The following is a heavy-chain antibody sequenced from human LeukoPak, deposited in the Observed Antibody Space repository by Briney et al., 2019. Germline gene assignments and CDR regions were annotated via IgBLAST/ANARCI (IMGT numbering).Heavy chain of an antibody. CDR3: ARRVGFYGSGSLNYFDP. V-gene: IGHV4-39*02. CDR2: VFRTGTT. D-gene: IGHD3-10*01. Sequence: SETLSLTCTVSGGSISSSSYYWGWIRQPPGKGLEWIGSVFRTGTTYYSASLKSRVSISVDTSKNDFALKLASVTAADTAMYFCARRVGFYGSGSLNYFDPWGQGILVSVSS. J-gene: IGHJ5*01. CDR1: GGSISSSSYY.